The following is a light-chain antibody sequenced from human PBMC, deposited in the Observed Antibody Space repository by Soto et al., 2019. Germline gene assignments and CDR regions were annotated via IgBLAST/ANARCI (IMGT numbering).Light chain of an antibody. CDR3: QQYNNWWT. J-gene: IGKJ1*01. V-gene: IGKV3-15*01. CDR2: GAS. CDR1: QSVSSS. Sequence: EIVMTQSPATLSVSPGERATLSCRASQSVSSSLAWYQTKPGQAPRLLIYGASTRAPVIPDRFSGSGSGTDFTLTISSLQSEDFAVYYWQQYNNWWTFGQGTRLEIK.